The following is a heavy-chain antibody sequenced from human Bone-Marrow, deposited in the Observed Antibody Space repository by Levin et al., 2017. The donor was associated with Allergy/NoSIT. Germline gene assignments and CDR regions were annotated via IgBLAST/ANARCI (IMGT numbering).Heavy chain of an antibody. V-gene: IGHV3-72*01. CDR1: GFSFNDHS. D-gene: IGHD6-19*01. CDR3: AREGDSSAYYIDFDY. CDR2: TRNKANIYTT. J-gene: IGHJ4*02. Sequence: SCAASGFSFNDHSMNSVRQAPGKGLEWVGRTRNKANIYTTEYAASVKGRFTISRDDSRSSLFLQMNSLQTEDTAVYYCAREGDSSAYYIDFDYWGQGTLVTVSS.